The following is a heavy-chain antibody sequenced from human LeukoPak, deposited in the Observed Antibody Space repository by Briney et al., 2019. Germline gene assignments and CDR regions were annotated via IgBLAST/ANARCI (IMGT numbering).Heavy chain of an antibody. CDR1: GYTFTELY. Sequence: ASVKVSCNVSGYTFTELYMHWVRQAPGKGLEWMGGFDPEDGETIYAQKFQGRVTMTEDTSTDTAYMELSSLRSEDTAVYYCATAGVAATGLHWLEPWGQGTLVTVSS. V-gene: IGHV1-24*01. CDR3: ATAGVAATGLHWLEP. J-gene: IGHJ5*02. D-gene: IGHD1-26*01. CDR2: FDPEDGET.